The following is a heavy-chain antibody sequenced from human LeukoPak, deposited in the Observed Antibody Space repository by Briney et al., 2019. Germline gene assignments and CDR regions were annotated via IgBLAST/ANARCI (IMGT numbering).Heavy chain of an antibody. D-gene: IGHD6-19*01. CDR3: RIAVADQRRSDY. Sequence: ASVKVSCKASGYTFTSYGISWVRQAPGQGLEWMGWISANSGGTNYAQKFQGRVTMTRDTSISTAYMELSRLRSDDTAVYYCRIAVADQRRSDYWGQGTLVTVSS. CDR1: GYTFTSYG. V-gene: IGHV1-2*02. CDR2: ISANSGGT. J-gene: IGHJ4*02.